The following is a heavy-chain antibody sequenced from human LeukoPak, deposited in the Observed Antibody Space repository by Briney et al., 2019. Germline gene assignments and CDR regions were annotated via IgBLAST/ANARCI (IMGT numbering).Heavy chain of an antibody. CDR1: GFTVISNY. J-gene: IGHJ4*02. V-gene: IGHV3-53*01. CDR3: ARGTPSGY. Sequence: PGGSLGLSCAASGFTVISNYMSWVRQAPGKGLEWVSVIYSGGSTYYADSVKGRFTISRDNSKNTLYLQMNSLRAEDTAVYYCARGTPSGYWGQGTLVTVSS. CDR2: IYSGGST. D-gene: IGHD6-19*01.